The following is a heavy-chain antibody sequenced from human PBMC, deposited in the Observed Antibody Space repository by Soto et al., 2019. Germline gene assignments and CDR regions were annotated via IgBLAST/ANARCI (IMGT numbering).Heavy chain of an antibody. CDR1: GFTFGDYY. CDR2: ISSSGSYT. J-gene: IGHJ2*01. Sequence: QMQLVESGGDLVKPGGSLRLSCDASGFTFGDYYMSWIRQVPGQGLEWLAFISSSGSYTKYSDTMRGRLTVSRDNGQNSLYLQMNSLRVDETGVYYCARLRVGVNWYFARWGRGTMVPVSA. CDR3: ARLRVGVNWYFAR. V-gene: IGHV3-11*06. D-gene: IGHD1-26*01.